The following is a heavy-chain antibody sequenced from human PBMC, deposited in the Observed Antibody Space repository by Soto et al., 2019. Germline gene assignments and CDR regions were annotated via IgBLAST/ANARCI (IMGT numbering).Heavy chain of an antibody. Sequence: QVHLVQSGAEVKKPGALVKVSCKGSGYGFTTYGITWVRQAPGQGLEWMAWISAHNGNTNYAQKLQGRVTVTRDTSTSTAYMELRSLSSDDTAVYYCARGRYGDYWGQGALVTVSS. CDR3: ARGRYGDY. D-gene: IGHD1-1*01. V-gene: IGHV1-18*01. J-gene: IGHJ4*02. CDR2: ISAHNGNT. CDR1: GYGFTTYG.